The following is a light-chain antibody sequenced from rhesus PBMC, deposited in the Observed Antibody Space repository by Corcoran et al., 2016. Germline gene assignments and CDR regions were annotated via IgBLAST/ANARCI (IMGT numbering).Light chain of an antibody. J-gene: IGKJ2*01. V-gene: IGKV3-24*03. Sequence: EIVMTQSPATLALSPGERAILSCRASQSVSSYLTWYQQKPGQPPRLLFYGASTRATGIPARFSGSGSGTEFTLTLSGLEVGDVGVYFFLQTSKWPYTFGQGTKVEIK. CDR1: QSVSSY. CDR2: GAS. CDR3: LQTSKWPYT.